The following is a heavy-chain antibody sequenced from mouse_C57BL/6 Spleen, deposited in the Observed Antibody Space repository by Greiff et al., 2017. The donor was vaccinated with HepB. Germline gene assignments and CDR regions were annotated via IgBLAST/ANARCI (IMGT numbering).Heavy chain of an antibody. CDR2: IYPGDGDT. CDR3: ARRVVAHFDY. Sequence: QVQLQQSGPELVKPGASVKISCKASGYAFSSSWMNWVKQRPGKGLEWIGRIYPGDGDTNYNGKFKGKDTLTADKSSSTAYMQLSSLTSEDSAVYFCARRVVAHFDYWGQGTTLTVSS. CDR1: GYAFSSSW. V-gene: IGHV1-82*01. J-gene: IGHJ2*01. D-gene: IGHD1-1*02.